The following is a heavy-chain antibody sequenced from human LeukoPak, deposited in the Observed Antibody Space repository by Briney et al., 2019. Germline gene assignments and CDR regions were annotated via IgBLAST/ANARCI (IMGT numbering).Heavy chain of an antibody. CDR1: GHTFTSYY. CDR3: ARDLVLRILEWPPGPMDV. Sequence: ASVKVSCKASGHTFTSYYMHWVRQAPGQGLEWMGVINPSGGSTSYAQKFQGRVTTTRDTSTSTVYMELSSLRSEDTAVYYCARDLVLRILEWPPGPMDVWGQGTTVTVSS. CDR2: INPSGGST. J-gene: IGHJ6*02. V-gene: IGHV1-46*01. D-gene: IGHD3-3*01.